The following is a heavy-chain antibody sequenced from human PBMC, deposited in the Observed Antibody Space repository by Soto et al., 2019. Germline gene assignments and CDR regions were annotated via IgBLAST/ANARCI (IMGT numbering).Heavy chain of an antibody. CDR1: GYTFTSYG. Sequence: EASVNVSCKASGYTFTSYGISWVRQAPGQGLEWMGWISAYNGNTNYAQKLQGRVTMTTDTSTSTAYMELRSLRSDDTAVYYCARAGNYYDSISGVDYWGQGTLVTVSS. V-gene: IGHV1-18*01. J-gene: IGHJ4*02. CDR2: ISAYNGNT. D-gene: IGHD3-22*01. CDR3: ARAGNYYDSISGVDY.